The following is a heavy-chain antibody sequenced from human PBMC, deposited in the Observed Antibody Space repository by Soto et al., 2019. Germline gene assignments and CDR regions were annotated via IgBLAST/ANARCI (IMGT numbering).Heavy chain of an antibody. Sequence: QVQLVQSGGGVVQPGRSLRLSCAASGFTFGSYAMHWVRQAPGKGLEWVAVISHDGRNKDYVDSVKGRFTISSDTSKNTLYLQMNSLRVEDTAVYYCAKATGYDILTGLIGDRDYWGPGTLVTVSS. V-gene: IGHV3-30*18. CDR3: AKATGYDILTGLIGDRDY. CDR1: GFTFGSYA. D-gene: IGHD3-9*01. CDR2: ISHDGRNK. J-gene: IGHJ4*02.